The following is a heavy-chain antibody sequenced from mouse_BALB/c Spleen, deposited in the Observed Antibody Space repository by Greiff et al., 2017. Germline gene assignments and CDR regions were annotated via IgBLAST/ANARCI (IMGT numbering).Heavy chain of an antibody. D-gene: IGHD2-14*01. CDR2: IRNKANGYTT. J-gene: IGHJ4*01. V-gene: IGHV7-3*02. CDR3: ARDRHSHRGPNAMDY. Sequence: EVQVVESGGGLVQPGGSLRLSCATSGFTFTDYYMSWVRQPPGKALEWLGFIRNKANGYTTEYSASVKGRFTISRDNSQSILYLQMNTLRAEDSATYYCARDRHSHRGPNAMDYWGQGTSVTVSS. CDR1: GFTFTDYY.